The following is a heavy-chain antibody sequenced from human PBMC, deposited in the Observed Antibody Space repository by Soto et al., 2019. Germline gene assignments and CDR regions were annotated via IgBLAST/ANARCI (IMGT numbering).Heavy chain of an antibody. J-gene: IGHJ4*02. V-gene: IGHV3-30-3*01. CDR1: GFTFSSYA. CDR2: LSYDGSNK. CDR3: ARDTIAADGIDY. Sequence: QVQLVESGGGVVQPGRSLRLSCAASGFTFSSYAMHWVRQAPGKGLEWVAVLSYDGSNKYYADSVKGRFTISRDNSKNTLYLQMNSLRAEDTAVYYCARDTIAADGIDYWGQGTLVTVSS. D-gene: IGHD6-13*01.